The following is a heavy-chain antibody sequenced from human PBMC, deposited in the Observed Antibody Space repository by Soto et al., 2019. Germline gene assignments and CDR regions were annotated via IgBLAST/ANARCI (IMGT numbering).Heavy chain of an antibody. D-gene: IGHD2-15*01. Sequence: SLRLSCAGSGFTFGDSYVSWIRQAPGKGLEWLPYISPGSRYPAYADSVKGRFTISRDNAKRSLYLQMMSLTAEDTAIYYCVRGGGGGLFDPWGQGTMVTVSS. V-gene: IGHV3-11*06. CDR1: GFTFGDSY. CDR3: VRGGGGGLFDP. J-gene: IGHJ5*02. CDR2: ISPGSRYP.